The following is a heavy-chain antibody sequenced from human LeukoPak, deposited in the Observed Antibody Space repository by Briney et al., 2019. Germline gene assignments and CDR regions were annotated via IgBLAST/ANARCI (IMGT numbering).Heavy chain of an antibody. CDR3: ATSVFVDLHAFDI. J-gene: IGHJ3*02. Sequence: SVKVSCKASGGTFSSYAISWVRQAPGQGLEWMGGIIPIFGTANYAQKFQGRVTMTEDTSTDTAYMELSSLRSEDTAVYYCATSVFVDLHAFDIWGQGTMVTVSS. V-gene: IGHV1-69*06. D-gene: IGHD6-6*01. CDR1: GGTFSSYA. CDR2: IIPIFGTA.